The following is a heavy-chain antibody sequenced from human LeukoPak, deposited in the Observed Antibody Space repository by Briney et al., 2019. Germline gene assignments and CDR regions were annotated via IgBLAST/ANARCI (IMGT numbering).Heavy chain of an antibody. J-gene: IGHJ4*02. CDR1: RFVFTSSG. CDR2: IRYDGTDK. D-gene: IGHD2-15*01. CDR3: ARDSTVGAAYFDF. V-gene: IGHV3-30*02. Sequence: GGSLRLSCAASRFVFTSSGMHWVRQAPGKGLEWVAYIRYDGTDKYYADSVKGRFTISRDNSKNTLSLQMSTLRPDDTAMYFCARDSTVGAAYFDFWGQGALVTVS.